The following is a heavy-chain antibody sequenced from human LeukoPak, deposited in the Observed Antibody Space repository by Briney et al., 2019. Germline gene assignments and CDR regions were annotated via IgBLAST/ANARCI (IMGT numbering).Heavy chain of an antibody. Sequence: SETLSLTCTVSGYSISSGYYWGWIRQPPGKGLEWIGSIYHSGSTYYNPSLKSRVTISVDTSKNQFSLKLSSVTAADTAVYYCARDNYYGSGSYLDPWGQGTLVTVSS. J-gene: IGHJ5*02. D-gene: IGHD3-10*01. CDR3: ARDNYYGSGSYLDP. CDR2: IYHSGST. V-gene: IGHV4-38-2*02. CDR1: GYSISSGYY.